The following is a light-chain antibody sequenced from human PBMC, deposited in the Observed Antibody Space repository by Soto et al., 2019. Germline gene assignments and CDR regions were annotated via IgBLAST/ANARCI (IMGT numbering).Light chain of an antibody. CDR2: GAS. V-gene: IGKV3-20*01. CDR3: QQYGSSLWT. J-gene: IGKJ1*01. Sequence: DIVMTQSPDSLAGSLGEMATLSWRASQSVSSYLAWYQQKPGQAPRLLIYGASSRATGIPDRFSGSGSGTDFTLTISRLEPEDFAVYYCQQYGSSLWTFGQGTKVDIK. CDR1: QSVSSY.